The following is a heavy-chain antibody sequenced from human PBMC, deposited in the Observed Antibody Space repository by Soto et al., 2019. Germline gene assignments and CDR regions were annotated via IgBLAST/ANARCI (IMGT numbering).Heavy chain of an antibody. D-gene: IGHD1-26*01. CDR2: AIPVYGST. CDR1: GGTFSNYA. V-gene: IGHV1-69*01. J-gene: IGHJ3*02. Sequence: QVQLVQSGAEVKKPGTSVKVSCEVSGGTFSNYAITWVRQAPGQGLEWLGGAIPVYGSTNYAQKFQGRVTITAGESATTTFMELSSLRSDDTAVYYCARRGVANSRDAFYIWGQGTLVTVS. CDR3: ARRGVANSRDAFYI.